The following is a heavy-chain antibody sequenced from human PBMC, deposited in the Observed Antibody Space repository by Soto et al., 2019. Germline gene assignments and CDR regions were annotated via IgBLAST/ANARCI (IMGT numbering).Heavy chain of an antibody. CDR2: ISGSGGST. CDR1: GFTFSSYA. V-gene: IGHV3-23*01. J-gene: IGHJ4*02. CDR3: AKRTAVTGPYYDY. D-gene: IGHD6-19*01. Sequence: GGSLRLSCAASGFTFSSYAMSWVRQAPGKGLEWVSAISGSGGSTYYADSVKGRFTISRDNSKNTLYLQMNSLRVDDTAEYYCAKRTAVTGPYYDYWGQGTLVTVSS.